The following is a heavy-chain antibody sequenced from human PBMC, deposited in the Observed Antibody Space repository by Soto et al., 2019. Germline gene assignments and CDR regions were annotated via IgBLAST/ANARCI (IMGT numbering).Heavy chain of an antibody. CDR3: ARHSPDFDWLSQFDY. D-gene: IGHD3-9*01. CDR1: GGSITSGGYC. J-gene: IGHJ4*02. CDR2: IYYFGST. V-gene: IGHV4-61*08. Sequence: TSETLSLTCTVSGGSITSGGYCWTWIRQHPVKGLEWIGYIYYFGSTNYNPSLKSRVTISVDTSKNQFSLKLSSVTAADTAVYYCARHSPDFDWLSQFDYWGQGTLVTVSS.